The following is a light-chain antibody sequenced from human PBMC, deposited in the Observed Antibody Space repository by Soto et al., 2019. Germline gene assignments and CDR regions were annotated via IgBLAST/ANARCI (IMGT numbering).Light chain of an antibody. CDR1: QGISSA. CDR3: QQFQSYALT. V-gene: IGKV1-13*02. CDR2: DAS. J-gene: IGKJ4*01. Sequence: AIQWTQSPSSLAASVGDRVTITCRASQGISSALDWYQHKPGRAPRLLIYDASSLKSGVSSRFSGSGSGTDFTLTISSLQPEDFATYYCQQFQSYALTFGGGTKREIK.